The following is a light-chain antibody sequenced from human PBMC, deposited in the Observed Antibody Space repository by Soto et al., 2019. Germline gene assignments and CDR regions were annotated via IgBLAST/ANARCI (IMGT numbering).Light chain of an antibody. Sequence: QSVLTQPPSVSAAPGQKVTISCSGSRSNIGTNHVSWYQHLPGTTPKLLIYDNTNRPSGIPDRFSGSRSGTSATLGITGLQTGDEADYYCGAWDNSLSGVVFGGGTKVTVL. CDR2: DNT. CDR3: GAWDNSLSGVV. V-gene: IGLV1-51*01. CDR1: RSNIGTNH. J-gene: IGLJ2*01.